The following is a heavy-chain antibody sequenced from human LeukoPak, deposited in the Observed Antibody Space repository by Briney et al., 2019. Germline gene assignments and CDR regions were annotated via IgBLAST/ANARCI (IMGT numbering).Heavy chain of an antibody. J-gene: IGHJ4*02. CDR1: GYTLTKLS. D-gene: IGHD3-10*01. CDR3: ATGGLYGSGSYPH. V-gene: IGHV1-24*01. CDR2: FDPEDGET. Sequence: ASVKVSCKVSGYTLTKLSMHWVRQAPGKGLEWMGGFDPEDGETIYAQKFQGRVTMTEDTPTDTAYMELSSLRSEDTAVYYCATGGLYGSGSYPHWGQGTLVTVSS.